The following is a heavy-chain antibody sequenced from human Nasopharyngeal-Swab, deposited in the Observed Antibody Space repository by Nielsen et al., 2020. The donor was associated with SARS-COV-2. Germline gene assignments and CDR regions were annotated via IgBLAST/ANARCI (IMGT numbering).Heavy chain of an antibody. D-gene: IGHD6-13*01. J-gene: IGHJ4*02. Sequence: SQTLSLTCAVYGGSFSGYYWRWLRQPPGKGLAWIGEINHSGCTNYNPSLKSRVTISVDTSKNQFSLKLSSVTAADTAVYYCARGRRGSSWYFFYFDYWGQGTLVTVSS. V-gene: IGHV4-34*01. CDR3: ARGRRGSSWYFFYFDY. CDR1: GGSFSGYY. CDR2: INHSGCT.